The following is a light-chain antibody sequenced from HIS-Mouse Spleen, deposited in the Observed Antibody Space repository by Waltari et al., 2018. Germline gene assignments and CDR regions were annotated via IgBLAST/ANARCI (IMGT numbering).Light chain of an antibody. J-gene: IGLJ2*01. V-gene: IGLV2-23*01. CDR1: SSDVGRYKL. CDR2: EGS. Sequence: QSALTQPASVSGSPGQSITISFTGTSSDVGRYKLVSWYQQHPGKAPKLRSYEGSKRPSGVSNRFSGSKSGNTASLTISGLQAEDEADYYCCSYAGSSTLVFGGGTKLTVL. CDR3: CSYAGSSTLV.